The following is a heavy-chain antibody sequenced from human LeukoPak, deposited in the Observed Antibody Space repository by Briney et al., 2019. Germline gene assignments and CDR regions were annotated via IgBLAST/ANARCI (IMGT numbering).Heavy chain of an antibody. CDR1: GFTFSSYG. CDR2: ISSSSSYI. CDR3: AREAVRVGYCSSTSCYDAFDI. V-gene: IGHV3-21*01. D-gene: IGHD2-2*01. J-gene: IGHJ3*02. Sequence: GGSLRLSCAASGFTFSSYGMNWVRQAPGKGLEWVSSISSSSSYIYYADSVRGRFTISRDNAKNSLYLQMNSLRAEDTAVYYCAREAVRVGYCSSTSCYDAFDIWGQGTMVTVSS.